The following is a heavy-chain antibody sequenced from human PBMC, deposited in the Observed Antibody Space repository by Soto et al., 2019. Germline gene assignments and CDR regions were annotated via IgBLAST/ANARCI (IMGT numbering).Heavy chain of an antibody. V-gene: IGHV3-30-3*01. Sequence: QAGGSLRLSCAASGFTFSSYAMHWVRQAPGKGLEWVAVISYDGSNKYYADSVKGRFTISRDNSKDTLYLQMNSLRAEDTAVYYCARDGIAAAGYDYWGQGTLVTVSS. CDR2: ISYDGSNK. CDR3: ARDGIAAAGYDY. D-gene: IGHD6-13*01. CDR1: GFTFSSYA. J-gene: IGHJ4*02.